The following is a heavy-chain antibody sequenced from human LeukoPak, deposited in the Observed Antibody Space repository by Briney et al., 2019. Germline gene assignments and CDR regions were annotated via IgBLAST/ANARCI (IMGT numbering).Heavy chain of an antibody. V-gene: IGHV4-39*01. CDR2: IYYSGTT. CDR3: ARRGAHAFHI. CDR1: GGSVSSGSYY. Sequence: SETLSLTCTVSGGSVSSGSYYWGWIRQPPGKGLEWIASIYYSGTTYYNPSLKSRVTISVDTSKNQFSLTLTSVTAADTAVYYCARRGAHAFHIWGQGTMVTVSS. J-gene: IGHJ3*02. D-gene: IGHD4/OR15-4a*01.